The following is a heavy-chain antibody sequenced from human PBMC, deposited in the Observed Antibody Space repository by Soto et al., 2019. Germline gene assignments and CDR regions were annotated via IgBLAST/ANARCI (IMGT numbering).Heavy chain of an antibody. J-gene: IGHJ4*02. CDR1: GFTFNNYA. V-gene: IGHV3-23*01. CDR3: AKDMGAAARGGFDY. D-gene: IGHD1-26*01. CDR2: ISGSGGST. Sequence: EVQLLESGGGLVQPGGSLRLSCVASGFTFNNYAMSWVRQAPGKGLEWVSAISGSGGSTYYADSVKGRFTISRDNSKNTLYLQMNSLRVEDTAVYYCAKDMGAAARGGFDYWGQGTLVTVSS.